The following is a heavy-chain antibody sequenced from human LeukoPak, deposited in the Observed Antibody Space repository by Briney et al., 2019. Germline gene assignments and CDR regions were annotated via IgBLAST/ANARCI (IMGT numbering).Heavy chain of an antibody. CDR3: GRDALVGYFAYYYMDV. Sequence: SETLSLTCTVSGASISSHYCTWVRQSPVKGLEWVGDISNRGSTSYNPSLKSQVTISIDTSNNQFSLKLSSVTAADTAVYYCGRDALVGYFAYYYMDVWGKGTTVTVSS. J-gene: IGHJ6*03. V-gene: IGHV4-59*11. CDR1: GASISSHY. D-gene: IGHD2-15*01. CDR2: ISNRGST.